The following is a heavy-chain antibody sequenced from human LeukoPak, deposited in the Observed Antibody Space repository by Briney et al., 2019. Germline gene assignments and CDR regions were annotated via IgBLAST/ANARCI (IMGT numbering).Heavy chain of an antibody. CDR3: ATKQWLAPPPDS. J-gene: IGHJ4*02. CDR1: GFSFSKYW. Sequence: GGSLRLSCAASGFSFSKYWMLWVRQAPGKGLESVSLINTDGTVTTYADSVKGRFTVSRDNADNTMFLQMNSVRDEDTAVYYCATKQWLAPPPDSWGQGTPVTVSS. D-gene: IGHD6-19*01. V-gene: IGHV3-74*01. CDR2: INTDGTVT.